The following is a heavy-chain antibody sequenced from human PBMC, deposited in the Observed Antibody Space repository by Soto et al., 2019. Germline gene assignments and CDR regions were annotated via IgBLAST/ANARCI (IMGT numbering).Heavy chain of an antibody. J-gene: IGHJ4*02. CDR3: ARGAPGVGGGDFLDY. V-gene: IGHV4-59*12. CDR1: RVSINDYF. CDR2: IFHTGST. Sequence: SETLSLTCTVSRVSINDYFWSWIRQPPGKGLEWIGYIFHTGSTNYNPSLKSRVTISLDTSKKQFSLRLSSVTAADTAVYYCARGAPGVGGGDFLDYWGQGVLVTVSS. D-gene: IGHD2-21*02.